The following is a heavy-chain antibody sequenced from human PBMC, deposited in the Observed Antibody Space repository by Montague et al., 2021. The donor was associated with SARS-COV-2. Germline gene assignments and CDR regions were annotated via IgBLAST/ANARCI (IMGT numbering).Heavy chain of an antibody. D-gene: IGHD2-21*01. CDR3: AAQTDCYYPSLDV. CDR1: GGSIRNYY. J-gene: IGHJ6*02. V-gene: IGHV4-59*08. CDR2: IHYSGNV. Sequence: SETLSLTCAVSGGSIRNYYWCCILQPPGRGLEWIAYIHYSGNVDYNPSLRSRVTILVDTSKNQFSLKLSSVMAADTAVYYCAAQTDCYYPSLDVWGQGTTATVS.